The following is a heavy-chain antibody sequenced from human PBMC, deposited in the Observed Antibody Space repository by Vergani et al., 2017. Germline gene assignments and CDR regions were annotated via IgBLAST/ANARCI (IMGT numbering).Heavy chain of an antibody. Sequence: QVQLVESGGGVVQPGGSLRLSCAASGFTFSSYGMYWVRQAPGKGLEWVAFIRYDGSNKYYADSVKGRFTISRDNSKNTLYLQMNSLRAEDTAVYYCAKNLWFGELPNWFDPWGQGTLVTVSS. CDR1: GFTFSSYG. V-gene: IGHV3-30*02. CDR3: AKNLWFGELPNWFDP. CDR2: IRYDGSNK. D-gene: IGHD3-10*01. J-gene: IGHJ5*02.